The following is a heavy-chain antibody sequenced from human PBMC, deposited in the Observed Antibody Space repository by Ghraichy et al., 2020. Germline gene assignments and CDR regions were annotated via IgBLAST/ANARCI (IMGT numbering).Heavy chain of an antibody. V-gene: IGHV3-48*03. D-gene: IGHD6-6*01. CDR3: AREPGGVWGLASPYSSSQEFDY. J-gene: IGHJ4*02. CDR2: ISSSGSTI. Sequence: GGSLRLSCAASGFTFSSYEMNWVRQAPGKGLEWVSYISSSGSTIYYADSVKGRFTISRDNAKNSLYLQMNSLRAEDTAVYYCAREPGGVWGLASPYSSSQEFDYWGQGTLVTVSS. CDR1: GFTFSSYE.